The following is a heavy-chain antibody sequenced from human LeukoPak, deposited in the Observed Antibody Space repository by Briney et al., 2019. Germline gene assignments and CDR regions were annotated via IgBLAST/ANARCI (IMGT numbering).Heavy chain of an antibody. D-gene: IGHD3-22*01. CDR3: ARSGKTITMIEDY. CDR1: GYTFTGYY. CDR2: INPNSGGT. Sequence: ASVKVSCKASGYTFTGYYMHWVRQAPGQGLECMGWINPNSGGTNYAQKFQGRVTMTRDTSISTAYMELSRLRSDDTAVYYCARSGKTITMIEDYWGQGTLVTVSS. J-gene: IGHJ4*02. V-gene: IGHV1-2*02.